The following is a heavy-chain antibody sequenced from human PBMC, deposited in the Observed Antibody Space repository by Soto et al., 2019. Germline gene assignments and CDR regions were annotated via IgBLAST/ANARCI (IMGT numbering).Heavy chain of an antibody. Sequence: ASVKVSCKASGYTFTSYAMHWVRQAPGQRLEWMGWINAGNGNTKYSQKFQGRVTITRDTSASTAYMELSSLRSEDTAVYYCARGSYYYDGSGYYGGSWFDPWGKGTLVTVS. CDR3: ARGSYYYDGSGYYGGSWFDP. CDR2: INAGNGNT. V-gene: IGHV1-3*01. J-gene: IGHJ5*02. D-gene: IGHD3-22*01. CDR1: GYTFTSYA.